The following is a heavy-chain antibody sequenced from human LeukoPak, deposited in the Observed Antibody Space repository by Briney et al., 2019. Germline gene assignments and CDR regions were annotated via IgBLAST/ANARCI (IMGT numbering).Heavy chain of an antibody. J-gene: IGHJ4*02. CDR2: INPNDGDT. CDR3: ARANFLYCSSSTCLFDY. D-gene: IGHD2-2*01. Sequence: SVKVSCKASGYTFTDYYMHWVRQAPGQGFEWMGWINPNDGDTNYAQKFQGRVTMTRDTSISTAHMDVSRLRSDDTAVYYCARANFLYCSSSTCLFDYWGQGTLVTVSS. V-gene: IGHV1-2*02. CDR1: GYTFTDYY.